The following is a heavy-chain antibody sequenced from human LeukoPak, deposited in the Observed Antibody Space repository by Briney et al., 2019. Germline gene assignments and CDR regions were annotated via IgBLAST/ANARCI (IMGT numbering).Heavy chain of an antibody. J-gene: IGHJ5*02. CDR3: ARDWLLWFGELLSPAAWFDP. V-gene: IGHV1-2*02. Sequence: ASVKVSCKASGYTFTGYYMHWVRQAPGQGFEWMGWINPNSGGTNYAQKFQGRVTMTRDTSISTAYMELSRLRSDDTAVYYCARDWLLWFGELLSPAAWFDPWGQGTLVTVSS. CDR1: GYTFTGYY. CDR2: INPNSGGT. D-gene: IGHD3-10*01.